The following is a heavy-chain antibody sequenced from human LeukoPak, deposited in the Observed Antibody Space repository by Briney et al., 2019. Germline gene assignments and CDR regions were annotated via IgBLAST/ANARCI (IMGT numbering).Heavy chain of an antibody. D-gene: IGHD2-21*01. CDR3: AARFGGEEVAFDI. CDR2: IYYSGST. Sequence: SQTLSLTCTVSGGSISSGGYYWSWIRQHPGKGLEWIGYIYYSGSTYYNPSLKSRVTISVDTSKNQFSLKLSSVTAADTAVCYCAARFGGEEVAFDIWGQGTMVTVSS. CDR1: GGSISSGGYY. V-gene: IGHV4-31*03. J-gene: IGHJ3*02.